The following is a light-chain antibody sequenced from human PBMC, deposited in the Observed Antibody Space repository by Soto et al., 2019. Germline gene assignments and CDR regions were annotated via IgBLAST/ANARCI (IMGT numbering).Light chain of an antibody. CDR1: QSVSSNF. Sequence: EIVLTQSPGTLSLSPGERATLSCRASQSVSSNFLAWYQQKPGQAPRLLIYGASRRATGIPDRFSGSGSGTDFTLTISRLESEDFALYHCQHYGSSPSTFGQGTRLEIK. V-gene: IGKV3-20*01. CDR3: QHYGSSPST. CDR2: GAS. J-gene: IGKJ5*01.